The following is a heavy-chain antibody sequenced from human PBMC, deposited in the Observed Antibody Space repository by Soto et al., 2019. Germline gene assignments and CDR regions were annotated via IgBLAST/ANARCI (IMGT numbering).Heavy chain of an antibody. V-gene: IGHV1-18*01. Sequence: ASVKVSCKASGYTFTGYGISWVRQAPGQGLEWMGWISAYNGNTNYAQKLQGRVTVTTDTSTSTAYMELRSLRSDDTAVYYCARAGAAAGTVYYYYYMDVWGKGTTVTVS. J-gene: IGHJ6*03. CDR1: GYTFTGYG. CDR2: ISAYNGNT. D-gene: IGHD6-13*01. CDR3: ARAGAAAGTVYYYYYMDV.